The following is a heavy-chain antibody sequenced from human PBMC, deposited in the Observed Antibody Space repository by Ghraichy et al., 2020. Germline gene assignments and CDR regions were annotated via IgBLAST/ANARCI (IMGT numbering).Heavy chain of an antibody. CDR3: ARDSRITIFGVPKVGWFDP. V-gene: IGHV4-39*07. CDR1: GGSISSSSYY. J-gene: IGHJ5*02. D-gene: IGHD3-3*01. Sequence: SETLSLTCTVSGGSISSSSYYWGWIRQPPGKGLEWIGSIYYSGSTYYNPSLKSRVTISVDTSKNQFSLKLSSVTAADTAVYYCARDSRITIFGVPKVGWFDPWGQGTLVTVSS. CDR2: IYYSGST.